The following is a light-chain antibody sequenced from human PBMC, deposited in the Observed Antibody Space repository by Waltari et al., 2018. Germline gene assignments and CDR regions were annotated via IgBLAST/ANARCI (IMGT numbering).Light chain of an antibody. J-gene: IGKJ5*01. CDR3: QQRSAWPLT. CDR2: DAS. V-gene: IGKV3-11*01. CDR1: QSIGPY. Sequence: EIVLTQSPATLSLSPGETATLPCRASQSIGPYLAWYQQKPGQAPRLLIYDASNRATGIPARFSGSGSGTDFTLTISSLEPEDFAVYYCQQRSAWPLTFGQGTRLEIK.